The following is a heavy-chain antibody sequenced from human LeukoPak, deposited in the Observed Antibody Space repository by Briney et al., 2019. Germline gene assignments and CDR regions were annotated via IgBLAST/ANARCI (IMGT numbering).Heavy chain of an antibody. CDR3: AKAIESGYRSSWWFFQH. CDR2: ISGSGGST. Sequence: GGSLRLSCAASVFTFSSYAMSGVRQAPGKGLEWVSAISGSGGSTYYADSVKGRFTISRDNSKNTLYLQMNSLRAEDTAVYYCAKAIESGYRSSWWFFQHWGQGTLVTVSS. D-gene: IGHD6-13*01. J-gene: IGHJ1*01. CDR1: VFTFSSYA. V-gene: IGHV3-23*01.